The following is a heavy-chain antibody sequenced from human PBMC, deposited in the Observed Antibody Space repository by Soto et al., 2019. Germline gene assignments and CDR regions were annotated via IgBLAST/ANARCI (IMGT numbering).Heavy chain of an antibody. CDR2: TYYRSKWYN. D-gene: IGHD3-3*01. Sequence: SQTLSLTCAISGDSVSSNSVAWNWIRQSPSRGLEWLGRTYYRSKWYNDYGVTVKGRITINPDTSKNQFSLQLNSVTPENTAVYYCARGRFNAFGIWGQGTMVTVSS. CDR3: ARGRFNAFGI. J-gene: IGHJ3*02. CDR1: GDSVSSNSVA. V-gene: IGHV6-1*01.